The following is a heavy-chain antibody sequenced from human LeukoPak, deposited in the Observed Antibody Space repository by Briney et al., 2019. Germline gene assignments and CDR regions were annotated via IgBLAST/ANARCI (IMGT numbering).Heavy chain of an antibody. CDR1: GYTFTSYG. V-gene: IGHV1-18*01. Sequence: ASVKVSCEASGYTFTSYGISWVRQAPGQGLEWMGWISAYNGNTNYAQKLQGRVTMTTDTSTSTAYMELRSLRSDDTAVYYCARDRNVIAKTDVQFYVYWGQGTLVTVSS. CDR3: ARDRNVIAKTDVQFYVY. J-gene: IGHJ4*02. CDR2: ISAYNGNT. D-gene: IGHD2-21*01.